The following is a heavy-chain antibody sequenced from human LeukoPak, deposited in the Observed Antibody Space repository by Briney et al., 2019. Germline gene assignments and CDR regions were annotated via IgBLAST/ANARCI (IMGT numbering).Heavy chain of an antibody. D-gene: IGHD3-22*01. CDR1: NYSFINYG. CDR3: ARVEYSSGRGDH. Sequence: GASVKVSCKAGNYSFINYGLTWVRQAPGQGLVWMGRISTYSGDTNYAQNFQGRVTLTRDTSTSTAYMDLNNLTPDDTAVYYCARVEYSSGRGDHWGQGTLVTVSS. J-gene: IGHJ4*02. V-gene: IGHV1-18*01. CDR2: ISTYSGDT.